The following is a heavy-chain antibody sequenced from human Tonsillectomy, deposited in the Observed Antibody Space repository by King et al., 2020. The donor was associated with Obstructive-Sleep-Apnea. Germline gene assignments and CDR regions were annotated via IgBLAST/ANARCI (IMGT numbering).Heavy chain of an antibody. CDR2: ITGSGETS. CDR1: EFTFRTYA. J-gene: IGHJ4*02. CDR3: AKFRYGGSRYGGGFDL. V-gene: IGHV3-23*04. Sequence: VQLVESGGGLVQPGGSLRLSCAASEFTFRTYAITWVRQAPGKGLEWVSQITGSGETSSYADSVKGRFTISRDNPKNMVHLQLNSLRVDDTALYYCAKFRYGGSRYGGGFDLWGQGTLVTVSS. D-gene: IGHD6-13*01.